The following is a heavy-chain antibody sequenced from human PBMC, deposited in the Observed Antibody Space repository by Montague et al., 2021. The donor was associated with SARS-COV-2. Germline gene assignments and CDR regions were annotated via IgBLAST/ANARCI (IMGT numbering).Heavy chain of an antibody. CDR1: GASVGSSD. V-gene: IGHV4-59*02. CDR2: FYIVGST. Sequence: SETLSLTCTVSGASVGSSDWGWIRQSPGTGLEWIGYFYIVGSTDYNPSLKSRATISRDTSTNQFSLTVRSVTAADTAAYYCAGENKTADAFDIWGQGTMVTVSS. CDR3: AGENKTADAFDI. J-gene: IGHJ3*02. D-gene: IGHD1/OR15-1a*01.